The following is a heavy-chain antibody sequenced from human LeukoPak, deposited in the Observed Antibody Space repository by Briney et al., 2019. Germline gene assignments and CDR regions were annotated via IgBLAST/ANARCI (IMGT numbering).Heavy chain of an antibody. CDR3: AKDTNDGPGSGYDAFDI. D-gene: IGHD3-3*01. CDR1: GFTFDDYA. CDR2: ISWNSGSI. Sequence: GRSLRLSCAASGFTFDDYAMHWVRQAPGKGLEWVSGISWNSGSIGYADSVKGRFTISRDNAKNSLYLQMNSLRAEDMALYYCAKDTNDGPGSGYDAFDIWGQGTMVTVSS. J-gene: IGHJ3*02. V-gene: IGHV3-9*03.